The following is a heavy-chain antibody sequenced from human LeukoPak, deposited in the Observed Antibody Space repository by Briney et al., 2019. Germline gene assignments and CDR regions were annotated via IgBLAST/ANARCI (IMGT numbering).Heavy chain of an antibody. Sequence: SVKVSCKASVGTFISYAISWVRQAPGQGLEWMGGIIPIFGTANYAQKFQGRVTITADESTSTAYMELSSLRSEDTAVYYCASDSCSGGSCLDYWGQGTLVTVSS. CDR2: IIPIFGTA. J-gene: IGHJ4*02. D-gene: IGHD2-15*01. V-gene: IGHV1-69*01. CDR3: ASDSCSGGSCLDY. CDR1: VGTFISYA.